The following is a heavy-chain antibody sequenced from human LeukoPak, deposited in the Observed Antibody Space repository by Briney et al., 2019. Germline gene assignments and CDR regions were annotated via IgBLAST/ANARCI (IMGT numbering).Heavy chain of an antibody. CDR3: ARVPARRVVTTPTYFDY. D-gene: IGHD2-21*02. CDR1: GGSFSGYY. V-gene: IGHV4-34*01. J-gene: IGHJ4*02. Sequence: TLSLTCAVYGGSFSGYYWSWIRQPPGKGLEWIGEINHSGSTNYNPSLKSRVTISVDTSKNQFSLRLSSVTAADTAVYYCARVPARRVVTTPTYFDYWGQGTPVTVSS. CDR2: INHSGST.